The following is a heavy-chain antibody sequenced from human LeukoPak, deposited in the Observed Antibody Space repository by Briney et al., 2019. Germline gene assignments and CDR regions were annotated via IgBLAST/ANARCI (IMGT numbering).Heavy chain of an antibody. Sequence: ASVKVSCKASGYTFSSYGISWVRQAPGQGLEWMGWINAGNGNTQYSQEFQGRVTITRDTSASTAYMELSSLRSEDMAVYYCARSVGTHYFEYWGQGTLVTVSS. J-gene: IGHJ4*02. CDR3: ARSVGTHYFEY. V-gene: IGHV1-3*03. CDR1: GYTFSSYG. CDR2: INAGNGNT. D-gene: IGHD1-14*01.